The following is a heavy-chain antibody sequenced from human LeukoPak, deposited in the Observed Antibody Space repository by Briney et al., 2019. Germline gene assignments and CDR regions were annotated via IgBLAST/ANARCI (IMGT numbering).Heavy chain of an antibody. Sequence: SSETLSLTCSVSGGSISTHYWSWIRQPPGKGLEWIGYIYYIGSTNYNPSLESRVTISVDTSKNQFSPKLNSATAADTAVYYCARGVHYYYDSDNFYYHMDVWGKGTTVTISS. V-gene: IGHV4-59*11. CDR2: IYYIGST. J-gene: IGHJ6*03. CDR1: GGSISTHY. CDR3: ARGVHYYYDSDNFYYHMDV. D-gene: IGHD3-22*01.